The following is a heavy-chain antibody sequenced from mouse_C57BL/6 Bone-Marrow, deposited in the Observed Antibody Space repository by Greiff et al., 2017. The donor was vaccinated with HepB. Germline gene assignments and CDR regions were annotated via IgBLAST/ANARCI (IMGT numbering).Heavy chain of an antibody. J-gene: IGHJ3*01. V-gene: IGHV3-6*01. CDR1: GYSITSGYY. CDR2: ISYDGSN. Sequence: EVQLVESGPGLVKPSQSLSLTCSVTGYSITSGYYWNWIRQFPGNKLEWMGYISYDGSNNYNPSLKNRISITRDTSKNQFFLKLNSVTTEDTATYYCARGASWDGFAYWGQGTLVTVSA. CDR3: ARGASWDGFAY. D-gene: IGHD4-1*01.